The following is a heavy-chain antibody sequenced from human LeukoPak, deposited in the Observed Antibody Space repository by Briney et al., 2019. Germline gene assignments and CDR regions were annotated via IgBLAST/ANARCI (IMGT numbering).Heavy chain of an antibody. J-gene: IGHJ5*02. CDR2: INHSGST. CDR3: ARAHFGDYSWFDP. CDR1: GGSFSGYY. Sequence: SETLSLTCAVYGGSFSGYYWSWIRQPPGKGLEWIGEINHSGSTNYNPSLKSRVTISVDTSKNQFSLKLSSVTAADTAVYYCARAHFGDYSWFDPWGQGTLVTVSS. D-gene: IGHD4-17*01. V-gene: IGHV4-34*01.